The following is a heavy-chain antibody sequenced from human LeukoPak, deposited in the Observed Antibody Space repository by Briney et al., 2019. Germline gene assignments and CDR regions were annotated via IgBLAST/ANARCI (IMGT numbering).Heavy chain of an antibody. Sequence: GGSLRLSCAASGFTFSSYGMHWVRQAPGKGLEWVALIRYDGSNKYYADSVKGRFTISRDNSKNTLYLQMNSLRAEDTAVYYCAKALRFLEWLPDYFDYWGQGTLVTASS. CDR1: GFTFSSYG. CDR3: AKALRFLEWLPDYFDY. J-gene: IGHJ4*02. V-gene: IGHV3-30*02. D-gene: IGHD3-3*01. CDR2: IRYDGSNK.